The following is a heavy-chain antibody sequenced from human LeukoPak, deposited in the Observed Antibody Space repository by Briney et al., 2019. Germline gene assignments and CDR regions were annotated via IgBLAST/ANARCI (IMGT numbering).Heavy chain of an antibody. CDR2: TYHSGST. V-gene: IGHV4-38-2*01. Sequence: SETLSLTCAVSGYSISSGYYWGWIRQPPGKGLEWIGSTYHSGSTYYNPSLKSRVTISVDTSKNQFSLKLSSVTAADTAGYYCAGTYCSSTSCYTDYWGQGTLVTVSS. CDR1: GYSISSGYY. CDR3: AGTYCSSTSCYTDY. D-gene: IGHD2-2*01. J-gene: IGHJ4*02.